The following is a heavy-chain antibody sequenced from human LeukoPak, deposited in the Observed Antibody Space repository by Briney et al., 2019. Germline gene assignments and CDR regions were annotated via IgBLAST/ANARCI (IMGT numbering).Heavy chain of an antibody. CDR3: ARGDLPSSRWYSAFDI. V-gene: IGHV1-69*06. Sequence: ASVKVSCKASGGTFSSYAIGWGRQAPGQGLEWMGGIIPIFGTASYAQKFQGRVTITADKSTSTAYMALSSLRSEDTAVYYCARGDLPSSRWYSAFDIWGQGTMVTVSS. CDR1: GGTFSSYA. J-gene: IGHJ3*02. D-gene: IGHD6-13*01. CDR2: IIPIFGTA.